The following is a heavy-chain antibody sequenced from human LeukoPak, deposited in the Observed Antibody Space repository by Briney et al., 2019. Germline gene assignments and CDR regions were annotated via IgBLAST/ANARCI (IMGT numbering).Heavy chain of an antibody. CDR2: IYTSGST. J-gene: IGHJ4*02. CDR1: GGSISSGSYY. V-gene: IGHV4-61*02. Sequence: ASETLSLTCTVSGGSISSGSYYWSWIRQPAGKGLEWIGRIYTSGSTDYNPSLKSRITISVDTSKNQFSLKLSSVTAADTAVYYCARADYDYVWGSYRQYYFDYWGQGTLVTVSS. D-gene: IGHD3-16*02. CDR3: ARADYDYVWGSYRQYYFDY.